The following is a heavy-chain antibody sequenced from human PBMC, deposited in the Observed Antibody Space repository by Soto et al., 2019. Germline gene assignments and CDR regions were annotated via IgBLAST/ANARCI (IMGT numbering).Heavy chain of an antibody. CDR3: ARGAKGQTIVVVPAAYDY. D-gene: IGHD2-2*01. Sequence: EVQLVESGGGLVKPGGSLRLSCAASGFTFSSYSMNWVRQAPGKGLEWVSSISSSSSYIYYADSVKGRFTIYRDNAKNSLYLQMNSLRAEDTAVYYCARGAKGQTIVVVPAAYDYWGQGTLVTVSS. CDR1: GFTFSSYS. CDR2: ISSSSSYI. V-gene: IGHV3-21*01. J-gene: IGHJ4*02.